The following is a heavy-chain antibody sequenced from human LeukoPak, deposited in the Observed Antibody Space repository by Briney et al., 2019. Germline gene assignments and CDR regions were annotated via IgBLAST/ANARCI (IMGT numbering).Heavy chain of an antibody. D-gene: IGHD1-14*01. CDR1: GGSISSYY. CDR2: IYTSGST. J-gene: IGHJ3*02. CDR3: ARFIPGGAFDI. Sequence: PSETLSLTCSVSGGSISSYYWSWIRQPAGKGPEWIGRIYTSGSTNYNPSLKSRVTMSVDTSKNQFSLKLSSVAAADTAVYYCARFIPGGAFDIWGQGTMVTVSS. V-gene: IGHV4-4*07.